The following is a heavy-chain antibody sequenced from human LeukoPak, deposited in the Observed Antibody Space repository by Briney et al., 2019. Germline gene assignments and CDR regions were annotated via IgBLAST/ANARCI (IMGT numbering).Heavy chain of an antibody. J-gene: IGHJ4*02. CDR2: VWYDGSNK. D-gene: IGHD5-18*01. CDR1: GFIFSSYA. V-gene: IGHV3-33*01. Sequence: GGSLRLSCAASGFIFSSYAMHWVRQAPGKGLGWVAVVWYDGSNKYHADSVEGRFIISRDNSKNTLYLQMNSLRAEDTALYYCARGLGYSYGYGIDYWGQGTLVTVSS. CDR3: ARGLGYSYGYGIDY.